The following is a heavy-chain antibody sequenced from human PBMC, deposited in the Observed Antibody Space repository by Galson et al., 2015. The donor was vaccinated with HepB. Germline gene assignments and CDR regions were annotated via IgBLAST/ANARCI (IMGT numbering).Heavy chain of an antibody. D-gene: IGHD2-2*01. CDR1: GFTFSSYA. V-gene: IGHV3-30-3*01. J-gene: IGHJ6*02. Sequence: SLRLSCAASGFTFSSYAMHWVRQAPGKGLEWVAVISYDGSNKYYADSVKGRFTISRDNSKNTLYLQMTSLRAEDTAVYYCARGGYCSSTSCYVGRRNYYYGMDVWGQGTTVTVSS. CDR2: ISYDGSNK. CDR3: ARGGYCSSTSCYVGRRNYYYGMDV.